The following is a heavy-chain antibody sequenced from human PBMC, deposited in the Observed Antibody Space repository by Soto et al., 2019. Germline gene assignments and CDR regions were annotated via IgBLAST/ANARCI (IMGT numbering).Heavy chain of an antibody. V-gene: IGHV3-21*01. D-gene: IGHD3-3*01. CDR3: ARGAILLEWLLKSSNRFDY. CDR2: ISSRSSYI. CDR1: GFTLSSYS. J-gene: IGHJ4*02. Sequence: EVQLVESGGGLAKPGGSLRPSCVASGFTLSSYSMNGVRQAPGKGLEWVSSISSRSSYIYDADSVAGRFTISRDNAKNSLYLQMNSLRVEDTAVYYCARGAILLEWLLKSSNRFDYWGQGTLVTVSS.